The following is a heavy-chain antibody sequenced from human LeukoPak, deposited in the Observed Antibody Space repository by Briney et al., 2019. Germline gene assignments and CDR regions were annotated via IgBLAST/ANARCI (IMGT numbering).Heavy chain of an antibody. J-gene: IGHJ2*01. Sequence: SETLSLTCTVSGGSISSSSYYWSWIRQPPGKGLEWIGYIYHSGSTYYNPSLKSRVTISVDTSKNQFSLKLSSVTAADTAVYYCARGNYDFWSGYYSDMGTPNESYWYFDLWGRGTLVTVSS. CDR2: IYHSGST. CDR1: GGSISSSSYY. D-gene: IGHD3-3*01. V-gene: IGHV4-30-2*01. CDR3: ARGNYDFWSGYYSDMGTPNESYWYFDL.